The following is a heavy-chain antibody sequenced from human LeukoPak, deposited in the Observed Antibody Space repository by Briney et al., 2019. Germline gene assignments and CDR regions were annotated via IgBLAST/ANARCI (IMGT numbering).Heavy chain of an antibody. CDR1: GFTFSYYA. V-gene: IGHV3-23*01. CDR3: ACISGRDFNV. J-gene: IGHJ3*01. D-gene: IGHD1-26*01. Sequence: GGSLRLSCVGYGFTFSYYAMSWVRQAPGKGLEWVSAISNSGSSTFHADSVKGRCTISRDNTKNTQYLQLNSLRVEDTAIYYCACISGRDFNVWGQGTSVTVSS. CDR2: ISNSGSST.